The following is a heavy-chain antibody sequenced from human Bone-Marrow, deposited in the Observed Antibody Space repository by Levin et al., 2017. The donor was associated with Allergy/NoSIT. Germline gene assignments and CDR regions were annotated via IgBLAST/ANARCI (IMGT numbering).Heavy chain of an antibody. CDR1: GFTFSSNW. V-gene: IGHV3-74*01. CDR3: ARGGCSSTSCLDY. J-gene: IGHJ4*02. Sequence: ASVKVSCAASGFTFSSNWMHWVRQAPGEGLVWVSEINSDGSNTNYADSVKGRFTISRDNARNTLYLQMNSVRAEDTAVYYCARGGCSSTSCLDYWGQGTLVTVSS. D-gene: IGHD2-2*01. CDR2: INSDGSNT.